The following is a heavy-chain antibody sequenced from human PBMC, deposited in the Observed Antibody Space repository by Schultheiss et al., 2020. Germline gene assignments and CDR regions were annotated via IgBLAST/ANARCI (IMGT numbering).Heavy chain of an antibody. D-gene: IGHD1-26*01. CDR2: IFYSGST. J-gene: IGHJ4*02. CDR3: ARVGASGIPFDY. CDR1: GGSFRTYY. Sequence: SETLSLTCTVSGGSFRTYYWSWVRQPPGKGLEWIGYIFYSGSTNYNLSLKSRVNISIDTSKKQFSLKLSSVTAADTAVYYCARVGASGIPFDYWGQGTLVTVYS. V-gene: IGHV4-59*01.